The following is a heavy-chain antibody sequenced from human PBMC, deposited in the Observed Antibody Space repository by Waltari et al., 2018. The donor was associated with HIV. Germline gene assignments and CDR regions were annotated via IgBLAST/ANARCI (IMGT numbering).Heavy chain of an antibody. D-gene: IGHD6-19*01. J-gene: IGHJ4*02. CDR2: MRRNSGST. V-gene: IGHV3-64*07. CDR1: GFTFSSYA. Sequence: EVQLVESGGGLVQPGGSLRLSCAASGFTFSSYAMHWVRQAPGKGLESVSGMRRNSGSTYSADSSKGRFTISGDHSKHALYLHVRSLSAESLSVCYCARSTAPYQWLVPSFDYWGQVTLVTVSS. CDR3: ARSTAPYQWLVPSFDY.